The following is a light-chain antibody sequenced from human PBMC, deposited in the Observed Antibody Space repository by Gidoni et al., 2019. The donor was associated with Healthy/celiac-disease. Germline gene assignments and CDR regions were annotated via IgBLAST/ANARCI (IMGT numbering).Light chain of an antibody. V-gene: IGKV1-39*01. Sequence: DIQMTQSPSSLSASVGDRVTITCRATQSISSYLNWYQQKPGKAPKLLIYAASSLQSGVPSRFSGSGSVTDFTLTIISLQPADFSTYYCQQSYSTPRTFGPGTKVDIK. J-gene: IGKJ3*01. CDR2: AAS. CDR3: QQSYSTPRT. CDR1: QSISSY.